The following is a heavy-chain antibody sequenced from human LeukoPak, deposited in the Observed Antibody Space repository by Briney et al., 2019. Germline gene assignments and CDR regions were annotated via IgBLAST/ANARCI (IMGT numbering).Heavy chain of an antibody. CDR1: GGSISSYY. J-gene: IGHJ3*02. D-gene: IGHD4-17*01. CDR2: IYYSGST. V-gene: IGHV4-59*08. Sequence: SETLSLTCTVSGGSISSYYWSWIRQPPGKGLEWIGYIYYSGSTNYNPSLQSRVTISVDTSKNQFSLTLSSVTAADTAVYYCARTTVTTGFITEDAFDIWGQGTMVTVSS. CDR3: ARTTVTTGFITEDAFDI.